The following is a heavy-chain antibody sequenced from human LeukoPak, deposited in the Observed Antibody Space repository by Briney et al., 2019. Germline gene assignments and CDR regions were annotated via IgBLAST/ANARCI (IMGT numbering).Heavy chain of an antibody. Sequence: SETLSLTCTVSGGSISSGSYYWSWIRQPAGKGLEWIGRIYTSGSTNYNPSLKSRVTISVDTSKNQFPLKLSSVTAADTAVYYCARGKEAMVRGVSYYYYYYMDVWGKGTTVTISS. V-gene: IGHV4-61*02. D-gene: IGHD3-10*01. CDR3: ARGKEAMVRGVSYYYYYYMDV. CDR1: GGSISSGSYY. CDR2: IYTSGST. J-gene: IGHJ6*03.